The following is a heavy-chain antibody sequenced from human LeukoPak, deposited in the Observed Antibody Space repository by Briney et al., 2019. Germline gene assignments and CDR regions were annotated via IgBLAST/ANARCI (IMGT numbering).Heavy chain of an antibody. D-gene: IGHD1/OR15-1a*01. J-gene: IGHJ4*02. Sequence: GASVKVSCKASGGTFSSYAISWVRQAPGQGLEWMGGIIPIFGTANYAQKFQGRVTITADKSTSTAYMELSSLRSDDTAVYYCARENTEHSDYWGQGTLVTVSS. CDR3: ARENTEHSDY. CDR2: IIPIFGTA. V-gene: IGHV1-69*06. CDR1: GGTFSSYA.